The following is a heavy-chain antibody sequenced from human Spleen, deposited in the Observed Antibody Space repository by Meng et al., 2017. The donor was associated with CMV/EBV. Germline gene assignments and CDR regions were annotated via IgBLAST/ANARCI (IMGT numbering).Heavy chain of an antibody. CDR3: AKRIVVVVAAHVY. V-gene: IGHV3-23*01. CDR1: GFTFGGCA. Sequence: PGWFFSLSRSASGFTFGGCAMSWVRHGPGKGLDWGTAISHRGGSTYYADSVPGRYKISRDNTKNTLCLQMNRLRAEDTAVYYRAKRIVVVVAAHVYWGQGTLVTVSS. CDR2: ISHRGGST. J-gene: IGHJ4*02. D-gene: IGHD2-15*01.